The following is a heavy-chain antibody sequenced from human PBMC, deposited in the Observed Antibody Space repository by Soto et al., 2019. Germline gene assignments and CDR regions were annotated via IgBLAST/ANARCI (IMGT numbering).Heavy chain of an antibody. CDR1: GFTFSTYT. J-gene: IGHJ3*02. CDR2: ISTSSETI. CDR3: ARQRSAGAVFDI. Sequence: EVQLVESGGGLVQPGGSLRLSCAASGFTFSTYTMNWVRQAPGKGLAWVSFISTSSETIYYADSVAGRFTISRDNAKSSLYLQMNSLRAEDTAVYYCARQRSAGAVFDIWGQGTIVTVSS. V-gene: IGHV3-48*01. D-gene: IGHD1-26*01.